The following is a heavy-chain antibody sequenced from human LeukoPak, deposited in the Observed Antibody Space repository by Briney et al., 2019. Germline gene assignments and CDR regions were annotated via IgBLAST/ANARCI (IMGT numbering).Heavy chain of an antibody. J-gene: IGHJ4*02. CDR3: ARDWGTGRVGSTSVLDF. CDR1: GFTFSSFG. Sequence: PGGSLRLSCAASGFTFSSFGMHWVRQAPGKGLEWVALVWYDGTNTYYTASVKGRFTISRDNSKNMLFLQMNSLRAEDTAVYYCARDWGTGRVGSTSVLDFWGQGTLVTVSS. V-gene: IGHV3-33*01. CDR2: VWYDGTNT. D-gene: IGHD1-26*01.